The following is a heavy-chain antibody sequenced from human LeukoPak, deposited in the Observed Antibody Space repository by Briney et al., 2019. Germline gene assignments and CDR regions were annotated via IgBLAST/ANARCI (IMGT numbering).Heavy chain of an antibody. CDR1: GGSISSYY. V-gene: IGHV4-4*07. J-gene: IGHJ6*03. Sequence: SETLSLTCSVSGGSISSYYWSWIRQPAGKGLEWIGRIYSSGTITYNPSLQSRVTMSVDTSKNQFSLKLSSVTAADTAVYYCARRSGYYYYYYMDVWGKGTTVTISS. CDR3: ARRSGYYYYYYMDV. D-gene: IGHD5-12*01. CDR2: IYSSGTI.